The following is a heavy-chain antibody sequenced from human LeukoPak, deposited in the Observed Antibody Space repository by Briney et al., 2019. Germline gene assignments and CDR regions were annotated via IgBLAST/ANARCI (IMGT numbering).Heavy chain of an antibody. Sequence: GASVKVSCKASGYTFTSYYMHWVRQAPGQGLEWMGIINPSGGSTSYAQKFQGRVTTTRDTSTSTVYMELSSLRSEDTAVYYCARPVRAAAGPYYFDYWGQGTLVTVSS. CDR3: ARPVRAAAGPYYFDY. J-gene: IGHJ4*02. D-gene: IGHD6-13*01. CDR2: INPSGGST. V-gene: IGHV1-46*01. CDR1: GYTFTSYY.